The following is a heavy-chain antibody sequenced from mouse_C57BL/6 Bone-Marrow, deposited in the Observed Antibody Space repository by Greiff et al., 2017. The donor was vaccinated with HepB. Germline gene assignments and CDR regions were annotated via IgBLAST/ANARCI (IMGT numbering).Heavy chain of an antibody. J-gene: IGHJ2*01. CDR1: GYTFTDYY. CDR3: ADDGLDY. Sequence: EVQLQQSGPELVKPGASVKISCKASGYTFTDYYMNWVKQSHGKSLEWIGDINPNNGGTSYNQKFKGKATLTVDKSSSTAYMELRSLTSEDSAVYYCADDGLDYWGQGTTLTVSS. V-gene: IGHV1-26*01. D-gene: IGHD2-3*01. CDR2: INPNNGGT.